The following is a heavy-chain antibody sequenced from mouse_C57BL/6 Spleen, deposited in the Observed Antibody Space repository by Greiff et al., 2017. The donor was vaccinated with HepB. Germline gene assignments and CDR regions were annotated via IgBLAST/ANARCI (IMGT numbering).Heavy chain of an antibody. CDR2: IDPSDSYT. Sequence: VQWVESGAELVKPGASVKLSCKASGYTFTSYWMQWVKQRPGQGLEWIGEIDPSDSYTNYNQKFKGKATLTVDTSSSTAYMQLSSLTSEDSAVYYCARCGITTERYYAMDYWGQGTSVTVSS. CDR3: ARCGITTERYYAMDY. CDR1: GYTFTSYW. J-gene: IGHJ4*01. V-gene: IGHV1-50*01. D-gene: IGHD1-2*01.